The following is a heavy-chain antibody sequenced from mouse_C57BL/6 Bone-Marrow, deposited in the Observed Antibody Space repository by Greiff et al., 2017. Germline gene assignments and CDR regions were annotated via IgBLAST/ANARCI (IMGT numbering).Heavy chain of an antibody. CDR1: GYTFTSYW. Sequence: QVQLKQPGAELVMPGASVKLSCKASGYTFTSYWMHWVKQRPGQGLEWIGEIDPSDSYTNYNQKFKGKSTLTVDKSSSTAYMQLSILTSEDSAVYYCARWLLIHWYFDVWGTGTTVTVSS. CDR2: IDPSDSYT. J-gene: IGHJ1*03. CDR3: ARWLLIHWYFDV. D-gene: IGHD2-3*01. V-gene: IGHV1-69*01.